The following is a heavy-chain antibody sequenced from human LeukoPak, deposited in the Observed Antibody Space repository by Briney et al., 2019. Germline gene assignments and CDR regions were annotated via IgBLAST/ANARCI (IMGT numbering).Heavy chain of an antibody. D-gene: IGHD5-12*01. Sequence: QTGGSLRLSCAASGFIFSNYWMTWVRQAPGKGLEWVADIRQDGSERHYVDSVKDRFTISRDNAKNSLDLQMDSLRAEDTAVYYCARDWGSTGYDLYDSWGQGTLVTVSS. CDR3: ARDWGSTGYDLYDS. CDR1: GFIFSNYW. CDR2: IRQDGSER. V-gene: IGHV3-7*01. J-gene: IGHJ4*02.